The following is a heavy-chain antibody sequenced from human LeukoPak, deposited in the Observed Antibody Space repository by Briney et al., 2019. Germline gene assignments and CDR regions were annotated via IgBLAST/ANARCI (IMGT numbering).Heavy chain of an antibody. V-gene: IGHV1-69*04. CDR2: IIPILGIA. CDR3: ARDRGSSWYDRGYGMDV. J-gene: IGHJ6*02. Sequence: SMKVSCKASGGTFSSYAISWVRQAPGQGLEWMGRIIPILGIANYAQKFQGRVTITADKSTSTAYMELSSLRSEDTAVYYCARDRGSSWYDRGYGMDVWGQGTTVTVSS. CDR1: GGTFSSYA. D-gene: IGHD6-13*01.